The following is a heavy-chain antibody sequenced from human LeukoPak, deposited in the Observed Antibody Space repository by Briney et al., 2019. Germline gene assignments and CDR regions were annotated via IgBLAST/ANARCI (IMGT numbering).Heavy chain of an antibody. CDR2: IKQDGGQI. Sequence: QPGGSLRLSCAASGFTFNKYWMSWVRQAPGKGLEWVANIKQDGGQIYYVDSVKGRFTISRDNAKSSLYLQMNSLRADDTAVYYCARDRVGGRYYYGMDVWGLGTTVTVSS. V-gene: IGHV3-7*01. J-gene: IGHJ6*02. D-gene: IGHD3-16*01. CDR3: ARDRVGGRYYYGMDV. CDR1: GFTFNKYW.